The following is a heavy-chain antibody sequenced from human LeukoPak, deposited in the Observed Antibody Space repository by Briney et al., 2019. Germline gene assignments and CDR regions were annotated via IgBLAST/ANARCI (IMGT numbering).Heavy chain of an antibody. CDR2: IGTAGDT. D-gene: IGHD3-22*01. CDR3: ARDRRLHYYDSSGPLGYDYHSMDV. J-gene: IGHJ6*02. CDR1: GFTFSSYD. Sequence: GGSLRLSCAASGFTFSSYDMYWVRQATGKGLEWVSAIGTAGDTYYPGSVKGRFTISRDNAKNSVYLQMNSLRADDTAVYYCARDRRLHYYDSSGPLGYDYHSMDVWGQGTAVTVSS. V-gene: IGHV3-13*01.